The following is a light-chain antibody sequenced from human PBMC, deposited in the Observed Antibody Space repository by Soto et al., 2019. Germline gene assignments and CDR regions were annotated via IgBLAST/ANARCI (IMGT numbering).Light chain of an antibody. Sequence: QSALTQPASVSGSPGQSITISCTGTNSDVGAYPYVSWYQQHPGNAPKLLIYEVADRPSGVSDRFSGSKSGNTASLTISALQAEDEAVYYCQSYDSTLSARYVFGTGTKLTVL. CDR1: NSDVGAYPY. V-gene: IGLV2-14*03. CDR3: QSYDSTLSARYV. J-gene: IGLJ1*01. CDR2: EVA.